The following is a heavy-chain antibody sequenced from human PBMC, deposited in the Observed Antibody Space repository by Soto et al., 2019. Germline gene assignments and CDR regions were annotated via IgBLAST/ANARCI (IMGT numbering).Heavy chain of an antibody. CDR2: ISSSGSTI. CDR3: ARADLDIVATPPSYYYGMDV. V-gene: IGHV3-11*01. Sequence: QVQLVESGGGLVKPGGSLRLSCAASGFTFSDYYMSWIRQAPGKGLEWVSYISSSGSTIYYADSVKGRFTISRDNAKNSLYLQMNSLRAEDTAVYYCARADLDIVATPPSYYYGMDVWGQGTTVTVSS. J-gene: IGHJ6*02. CDR1: GFTFSDYY. D-gene: IGHD5-12*01.